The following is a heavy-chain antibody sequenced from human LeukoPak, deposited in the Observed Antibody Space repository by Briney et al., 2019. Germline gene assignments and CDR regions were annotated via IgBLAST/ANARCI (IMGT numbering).Heavy chain of an antibody. D-gene: IGHD2-15*01. CDR3: AKDRGYCSGGSCYFIDY. CDR1: GFTFSNYG. CDR2: ISHDGSNK. V-gene: IGHV3-30*18. Sequence: PGGSLRLSCAASGFTFSNYGLHWVRQAPGKGLEWVAVISHDGSNKYYTDSVKGRFTISRDNSKNTLYLQMNSLRTEDTAVYYCAKDRGYCSGGSCYFIDYWGQGTLVTVSS. J-gene: IGHJ4*02.